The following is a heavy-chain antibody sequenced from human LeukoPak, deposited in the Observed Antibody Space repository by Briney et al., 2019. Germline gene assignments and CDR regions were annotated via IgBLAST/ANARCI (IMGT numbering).Heavy chain of an antibody. CDR1: GDSVFSIYAA. J-gene: IGHJ3*02. CDR2: TYYRSRWSN. Sequence: SQTLSLTCAISGDSVFSIYAAWNWIRQSPSRGLEWLGRTYYRSRWSNDYAVPVKSRITINPDTSKNQFSLQLSSVTPEDTAVYYCARASFRAFDIWGQGTMVAVSS. V-gene: IGHV6-1*01. CDR3: ARASFRAFDI.